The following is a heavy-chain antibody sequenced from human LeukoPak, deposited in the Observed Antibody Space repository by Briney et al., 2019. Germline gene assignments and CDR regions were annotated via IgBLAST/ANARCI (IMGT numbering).Heavy chain of an antibody. CDR2: IRSKANSYAT. V-gene: IGHV3-73*01. Sequence: GGSLRLSCAASGFTFSGSAMHWVRQASGKGLEWVGRIRSKANSYATAYAASVKGRFTISRDDSKNTAYLQMNSLKTEDTAVYCCTRQGGYCSSTSCYHFDYWGQGTLVTVSS. J-gene: IGHJ4*02. CDR1: GFTFSGSA. D-gene: IGHD2-2*01. CDR3: TRQGGYCSSTSCYHFDY.